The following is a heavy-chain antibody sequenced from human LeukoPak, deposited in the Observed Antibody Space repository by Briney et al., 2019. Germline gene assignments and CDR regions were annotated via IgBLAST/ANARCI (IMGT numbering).Heavy chain of an antibody. D-gene: IGHD1-14*01. CDR2: ISWNSGSI. CDR1: GFTFDDYA. CDR3: AKDGSTYKTRGAFDI. V-gene: IGHV3-9*01. Sequence: GGSLRLSCAASGFTFDDYAMHWVRQAPGKGLEWVSGISWNSGSIGYADSVKGRFTISRDNAKNSLYLQMNSLRAEDTALYYCAKDGSTYKTRGAFDIWGQGTMVTVSS. J-gene: IGHJ3*02.